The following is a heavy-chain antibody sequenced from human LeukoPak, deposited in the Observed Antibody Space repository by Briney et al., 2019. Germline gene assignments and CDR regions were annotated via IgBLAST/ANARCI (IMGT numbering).Heavy chain of an antibody. Sequence: SETLSLTCTVSGGSISSSSYYWGWIRQPPGKGLEWIGSIYYSGSTYYNPSLKSRVTISVDTSKNQFSLKVRSVTAADTAVYYCARAEVTTSSLDYWGQGTLVTVSS. CDR1: GGSISSSSYY. D-gene: IGHD4-17*01. V-gene: IGHV4-39*07. CDR3: ARAEVTTSSLDY. CDR2: IYYSGST. J-gene: IGHJ4*02.